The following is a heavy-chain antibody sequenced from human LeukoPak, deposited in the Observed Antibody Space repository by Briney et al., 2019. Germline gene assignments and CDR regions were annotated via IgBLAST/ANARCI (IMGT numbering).Heavy chain of an antibody. CDR1: GFTFSSYS. CDR2: ISSSSSYI. J-gene: IGHJ4*02. Sequence: GGSLRLSCAASGFTFSSYSMNWVRQAPGKGLEWVSSISSSSSYIYYADSVKGRFTISRDNAKNSLYLQMNSLRAEDTAVYYCARLYCSGGSCYKGAGDYWGQGTLVTVSS. V-gene: IGHV3-21*01. D-gene: IGHD2-15*01. CDR3: ARLYCSGGSCYKGAGDY.